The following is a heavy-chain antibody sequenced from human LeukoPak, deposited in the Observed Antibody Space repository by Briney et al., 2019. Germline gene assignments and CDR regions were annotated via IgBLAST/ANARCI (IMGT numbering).Heavy chain of an antibody. J-gene: IGHJ4*02. Sequence: ASVKVSCKASGYSFTNYDINWVRQATGQGLEWMGWISAYNGNTNYAQKLQGRVTMTTDTSTSTAYMELRSLRSDDTAVYYCARVKEGYYFDYWGQGTLVTVSS. CDR3: ARVKEGYYFDY. CDR1: GYSFTNYD. V-gene: IGHV1-18*01. CDR2: ISAYNGNT.